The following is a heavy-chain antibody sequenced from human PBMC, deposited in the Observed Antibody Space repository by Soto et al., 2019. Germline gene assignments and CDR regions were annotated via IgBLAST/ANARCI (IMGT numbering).Heavy chain of an antibody. D-gene: IGHD3-22*01. J-gene: IGHJ1*01. CDR2: VNPSGGST. CDR3: AREAITSSGYSRYFQY. V-gene: IGHV1-46*01. Sequence: XSVKVSCNASGYTFTHYHLYLVRQAPGRGLEWLGMVNPSGGSTTYSQNLQVRVTMTRDTSTNTVYMELSSLRSEDTAVYYCAREAITSSGYSRYFQYWGQGTLVTVSS. CDR1: GYTFTHYH.